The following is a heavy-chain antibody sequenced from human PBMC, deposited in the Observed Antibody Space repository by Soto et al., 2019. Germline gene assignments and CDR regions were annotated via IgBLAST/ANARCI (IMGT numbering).Heavy chain of an antibody. CDR1: AFTFSSPA. V-gene: IGHV3-23*01. CDR3: ANMFQTYFDN. D-gene: IGHD3-10*02. Sequence: PERSMRLSCAASAFTFSSPAMSWVRQAPGKGREWVSVISDSGGRTYYADSVKGRFTISRDKSKNTLYLQMNSLRAEDTAVYYCANMFQTYFDNWGQGTLVTVSS. CDR2: ISDSGGRT. J-gene: IGHJ4*02.